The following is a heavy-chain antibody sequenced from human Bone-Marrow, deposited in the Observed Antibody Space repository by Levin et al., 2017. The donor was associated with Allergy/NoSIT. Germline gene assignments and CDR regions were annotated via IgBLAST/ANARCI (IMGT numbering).Heavy chain of an antibody. CDR2: ISGSGDVT. CDR3: AKGSSGWFQETDS. CDR1: GFTFHTSA. Sequence: GESLKISCTASGFTFHTSAMTWVRQAPGRGLAWVSAISGSGDVTSYADSVKGRFTVFRDNSKNMLFLQMDSLRAEDTAVFYCAKGSSGWFQETDSWGQGTLVTVSS. V-gene: IGHV3-23*01. D-gene: IGHD6-19*01. J-gene: IGHJ4*02.